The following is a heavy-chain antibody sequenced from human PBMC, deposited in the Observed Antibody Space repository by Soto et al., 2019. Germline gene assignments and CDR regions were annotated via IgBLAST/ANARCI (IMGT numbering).Heavy chain of an antibody. CDR3: ARDRFGELSDC. D-gene: IGHD3-16*01. J-gene: IGHJ4*02. V-gene: IGHV3-7*05. Sequence: EVQLVESGGGLVQPGGSLRLSCAASGFTFSSCWMSWVRQAPGKGLEWVANIKQDGSEKYYVDSVKGRFTISRDNAKNSLYLQMNSLRAEDTAVYYCARDRFGELSDCWVQGTLVTVSS. CDR2: IKQDGSEK. CDR1: GFTFSSCW.